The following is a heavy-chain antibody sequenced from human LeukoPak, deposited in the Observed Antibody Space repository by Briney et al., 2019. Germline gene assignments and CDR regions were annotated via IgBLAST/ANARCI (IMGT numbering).Heavy chain of an antibody. D-gene: IGHD1-1*01. CDR3: ASWSPLFGDTTGTTARGDY. CDR1: GYTFTSYG. CDR2: ISAYNGNT. J-gene: IGHJ4*02. Sequence: ASVKVSCKASGYTFTSYGISWVRQAPGQGLEWMGWISAYNGNTNYAQKFQGRVTITADKSTSTAYMELSSLRSEDTAVYYCASWSPLFGDTTGTTARGDYWGQGTLVTVSS. V-gene: IGHV1-18*01.